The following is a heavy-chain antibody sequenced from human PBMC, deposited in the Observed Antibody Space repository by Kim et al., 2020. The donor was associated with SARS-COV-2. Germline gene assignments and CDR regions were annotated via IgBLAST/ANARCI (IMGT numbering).Heavy chain of an antibody. D-gene: IGHD3-22*01. CDR2: INAGNGNT. CDR1: GYTFTSYA. CDR3: AREGDRGYDAFDI. V-gene: IGHV1-3*01. J-gene: IGHJ3*02. Sequence: ASVKVSCKASGYTFTSYAMHWVRQAPGQRLEWMGWINAGNGNTKYSQKFQGRVTITRDTSASTAYMELSSLRSEDTAVYYCAREGDRGYDAFDIWGQGTMVTVSS.